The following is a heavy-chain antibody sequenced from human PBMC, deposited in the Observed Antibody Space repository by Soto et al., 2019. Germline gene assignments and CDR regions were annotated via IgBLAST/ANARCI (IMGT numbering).Heavy chain of an antibody. Sequence: GGSLRLSCAASGFTFSSYAMHWVRQAPGKGLEWVAVISYDGSNKYYADSVKGRFTISRDNSKNTLYLQMNSLRAEDTAVYYCARGRTIFGVVTSIGMDVWGQGTTVTVSS. CDR2: ISYDGSNK. J-gene: IGHJ6*02. D-gene: IGHD3-3*01. V-gene: IGHV3-30-3*01. CDR3: ARGRTIFGVVTSIGMDV. CDR1: GFTFSSYA.